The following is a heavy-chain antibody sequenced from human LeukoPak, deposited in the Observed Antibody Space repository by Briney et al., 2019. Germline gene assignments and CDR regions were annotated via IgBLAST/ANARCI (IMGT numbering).Heavy chain of an antibody. D-gene: IGHD1-26*01. CDR3: ARCGLDPEGYYYYYMDV. CDR2: IIPIFGTA. CDR1: GGTFISYA. V-gene: IGHV1-69*05. J-gene: IGHJ6*03. Sequence: SVKVSCKASGGTFISYAMSWVRQAPGQGLEWMGRIIPIFGTANYAQKFQGRGTITTDEYTSTAYMELSSLRSEDTAVYYCARCGLDPEGYYYYYMDVWGKGTTVTVSS.